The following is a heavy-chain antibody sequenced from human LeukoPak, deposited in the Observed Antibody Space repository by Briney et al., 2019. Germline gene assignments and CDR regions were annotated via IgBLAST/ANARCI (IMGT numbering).Heavy chain of an antibody. V-gene: IGHV4-61*02. J-gene: IGHJ4*02. D-gene: IGHD3-16*01. Sequence: PSETLSLTCTVSGDSISSDNYSWTWIRQPAGKGLEWIGRFLTTESTNYHPSLESRVTVWMDKPRNQFSLRMHSMTAADTAVYYCLRQSPGFMIAGHFEYWAQGILVTVSS. CDR3: LRQSPGFMIAGHFEY. CDR1: GDSISSDNYS. CDR2: FLTTEST.